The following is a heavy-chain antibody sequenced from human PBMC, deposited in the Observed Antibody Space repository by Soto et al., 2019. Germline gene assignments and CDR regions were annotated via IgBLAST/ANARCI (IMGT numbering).Heavy chain of an antibody. D-gene: IGHD3-3*01. CDR3: AKAPPDYDFWSGFDY. Sequence: EVQLVESGGGLVQPGRSLRLSCAASGFTFDDYAMHWVRQAPGKGLEWVSGISWNSGSIGYADSVKGRFTISRDNAKNSLYLQMHSLRAEDTALYYCAKAPPDYDFWSGFDYWGQGTLVTVSS. CDR2: ISWNSGSI. CDR1: GFTFDDYA. V-gene: IGHV3-9*01. J-gene: IGHJ4*02.